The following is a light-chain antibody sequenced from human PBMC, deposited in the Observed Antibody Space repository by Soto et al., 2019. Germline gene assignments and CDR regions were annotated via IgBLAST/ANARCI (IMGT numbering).Light chain of an antibody. J-gene: IGKJ5*01. V-gene: IGKV3-11*01. CDR1: QSVSSTY. CDR2: DAS. Sequence: EIVLTQSPGTLSLSPGERATLSCRASQSVSSTYLILYQQKPGQAPRLLIYDASNRATGIPARFSGSGSGTDFTLTIRSLEPEDFAVYYCQQRTNWPPITFGQGTRREIK. CDR3: QQRTNWPPIT.